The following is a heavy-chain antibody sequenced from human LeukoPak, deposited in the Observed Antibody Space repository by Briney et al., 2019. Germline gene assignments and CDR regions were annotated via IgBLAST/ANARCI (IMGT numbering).Heavy chain of an antibody. CDR3: ASPYGSGSYSFGMDV. V-gene: IGHV5-51*01. Sequence: GESLKISCKGSGYSFPTYWIAWVRQMPGKGLEWMGIIYPGDSDTRYSPSFQGQVTISADKSISTAYLQWSSLKASDTAMYYCASPYGSGSYSFGMDVWGQGTTVTVSS. D-gene: IGHD3-10*01. J-gene: IGHJ6*02. CDR1: GYSFPTYW. CDR2: IYPGDSDT.